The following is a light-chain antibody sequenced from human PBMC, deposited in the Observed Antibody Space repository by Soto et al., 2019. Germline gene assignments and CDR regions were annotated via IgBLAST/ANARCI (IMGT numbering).Light chain of an antibody. CDR3: SSYPSSNTMV. V-gene: IGLV2-14*01. J-gene: IGLJ1*01. CDR1: SSDVGGHSY. CDR2: EVT. Sequence: QSALTQPASVSASPGQSITISCTGTSSDVGGHSYVSWYQQHPGKAPKLMIYEVTNRPSGVSNRFSGSKSGNTASLTISGLQAEDEADYYCSSYPSSNTMVFGTGTKLTVL.